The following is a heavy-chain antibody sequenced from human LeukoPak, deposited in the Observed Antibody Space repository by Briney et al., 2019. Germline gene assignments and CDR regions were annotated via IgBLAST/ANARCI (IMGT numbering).Heavy chain of an antibody. J-gene: IGHJ4*02. D-gene: IGHD3-22*01. Sequence: GGSLRLSCAASGFTFSDYYMSWIRQAPGKGLEWVSYISSSGSTIYYADSVKGRFTISRDNAKNSLYLQMNSLRAEDTAVYYCARELDYDSSGYPYFDYWGQGTLVTVSS. CDR2: ISSSGSTI. CDR1: GFTFSDYY. V-gene: IGHV3-11*01. CDR3: ARELDYDSSGYPYFDY.